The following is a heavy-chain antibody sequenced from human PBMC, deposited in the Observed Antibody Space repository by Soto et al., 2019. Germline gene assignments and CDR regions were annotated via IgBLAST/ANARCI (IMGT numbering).Heavy chain of an antibody. J-gene: IGHJ5*02. V-gene: IGHV3-11*01. Sequence: PGGSLRLSCAASGFTFSDYYMSWIRQAPGKGLEWVSYISSSGSTIYYADSVKGRFTISRDNAKNSLYLQMNSLRAEDTAVYYCARESYDFWSGYIFNWFDPWGQGTLVTVSS. CDR1: GFTFSDYY. D-gene: IGHD3-3*01. CDR2: ISSSGSTI. CDR3: ARESYDFWSGYIFNWFDP.